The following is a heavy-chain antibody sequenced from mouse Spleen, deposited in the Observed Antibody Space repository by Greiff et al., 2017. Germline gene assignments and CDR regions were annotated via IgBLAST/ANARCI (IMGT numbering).Heavy chain of an antibody. CDR2: IWRGGST. Sequence: VKVVESGPGLVQPSQSLSITCTVSGFSLTSYGVHWVRQSPGKGLEWLGVIWRGGSTDYNAAFMSRLSITKDNSKSQVFFKMNSLQADDTAIYYCALHYYGSSYDAMDYWGQGTSVTVSS. V-gene: IGHV2-5*01. J-gene: IGHJ4*01. D-gene: IGHD1-1*01. CDR1: GFSLTSYG. CDR3: ALHYYGSSYDAMDY.